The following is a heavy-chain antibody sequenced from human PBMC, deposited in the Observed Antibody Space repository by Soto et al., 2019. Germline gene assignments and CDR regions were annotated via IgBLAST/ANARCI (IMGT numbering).Heavy chain of an antibody. J-gene: IGHJ3*02. CDR3: ARDYGGNTPWEAFDI. CDR2: IYYSGST. CDR1: GGSISSGDYY. D-gene: IGHD4-17*01. Sequence: QVQLQESGPGLVKPSQTLSLTCTVSGGSISSGDYYWRWIRQPPGKGLEWIGYIYYSGSTYYNPSLKRRVTISVDTSKNQFSLKLSSVTAADTAVYYCARDYGGNTPWEAFDIWGQGTMVTVSS. V-gene: IGHV4-30-4*01.